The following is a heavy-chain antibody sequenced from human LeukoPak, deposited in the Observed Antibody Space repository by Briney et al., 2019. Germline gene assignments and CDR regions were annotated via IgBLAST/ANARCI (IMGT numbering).Heavy chain of an antibody. D-gene: IGHD6-13*01. CDR2: IYYSGST. CDR3: ARTSLIEAGGIEAFDI. V-gene: IGHV4-30-4*01. CDR1: GGSISRGDYY. J-gene: IGHJ3*02. Sequence: PSETLFLTCTVSGGSISRGDYYWSWIRQPPGKGLEWIGYIYYSGSTYYNPSLKSRVTISVDTSKNQFSLKLSSVTAADTAVYYCARTSLIEAGGIEAFDIWGQGTMVTVSS.